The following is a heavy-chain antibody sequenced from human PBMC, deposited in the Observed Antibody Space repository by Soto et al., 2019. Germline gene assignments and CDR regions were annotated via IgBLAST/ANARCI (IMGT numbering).Heavy chain of an antibody. Sequence: LSLTCTVSGGSISSSSYYWGWIRQPPGKGLEWIGSIYYSGSTYYNPSLKSRVTISVDTSKNQFSLKLSSVTAADTAVYYCASAVAGIRGWFDPWGQGTLITVSS. CDR2: IYYSGST. D-gene: IGHD6-19*01. CDR3: ASAVAGIRGWFDP. J-gene: IGHJ5*02. V-gene: IGHV4-39*01. CDR1: GGSISSSSYY.